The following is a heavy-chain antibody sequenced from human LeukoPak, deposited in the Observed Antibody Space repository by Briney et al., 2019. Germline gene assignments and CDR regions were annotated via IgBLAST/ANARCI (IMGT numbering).Heavy chain of an antibody. CDR3: ARDRKGGDFWSGYYPPFDP. D-gene: IGHD3-3*01. CDR1: GGSISSYY. Sequence: SETLSLTCTVSGGSISSYYWSWIRQPAGKGLEWIGRIYTSGSTNYNPSLKSRVTMSVDTSKNQFSLKLCSVTAADTAVYYCARDRKGGDFWSGYYPPFDPWGQGTLVTVSS. V-gene: IGHV4-4*07. J-gene: IGHJ5*02. CDR2: IYTSGST.